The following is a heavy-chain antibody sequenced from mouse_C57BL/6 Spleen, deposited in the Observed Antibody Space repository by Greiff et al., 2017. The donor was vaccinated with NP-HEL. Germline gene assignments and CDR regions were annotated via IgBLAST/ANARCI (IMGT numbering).Heavy chain of an antibody. Sequence: QVQLQQPGAELVRPGTSVKLSCKASGYTFTSYWMHWVKQRPGQGLEWIVVIDPSDSYTNYNQKFKGKATLTVDTSSSTAYMQLSSLTSEDSAVYYCARCYDGLPGYAMDYWGQGTSVTVSS. CDR1: GYTFTSYW. J-gene: IGHJ4*01. V-gene: IGHV1-59*01. D-gene: IGHD2-3*01. CDR3: ARCYDGLPGYAMDY. CDR2: IDPSDSYT.